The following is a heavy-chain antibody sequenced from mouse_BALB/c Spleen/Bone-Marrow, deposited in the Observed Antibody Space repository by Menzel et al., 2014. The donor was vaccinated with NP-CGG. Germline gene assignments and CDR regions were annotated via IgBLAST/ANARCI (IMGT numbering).Heavy chain of an antibody. Sequence: DVHLVESGGGLVKPGGSLKLSCAASGFTFSSYAMSWVRQTPEKRLEWVASISSGGSTYYPDSVKGRFTISRDNAGNILYLQMSSLRSEDTAMYYCAREEYGQKVYAMDYWGQGTSVTVSS. D-gene: IGHD2-10*02. V-gene: IGHV5-6-5*01. J-gene: IGHJ4*01. CDR3: AREEYGQKVYAMDY. CDR2: ISSGGST. CDR1: GFTFSSYA.